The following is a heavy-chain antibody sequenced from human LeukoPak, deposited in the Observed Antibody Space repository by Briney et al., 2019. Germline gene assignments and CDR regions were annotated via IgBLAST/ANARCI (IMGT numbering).Heavy chain of an antibody. J-gene: IGHJ4*02. Sequence: GGSLRLSCAASGFTFRSYWMHWVRQAPGKGLVWVSRIKSDGSSTIYADSVKGRFAISRDNAKNTLYLQMNSLRAEDTAVYYCTRTYYYDSIDYFDYWGQGALVTVSS. D-gene: IGHD3-22*01. CDR3: TRTYYYDSIDYFDY. CDR1: GFTFRSYW. CDR2: IKSDGSST. V-gene: IGHV3-74*01.